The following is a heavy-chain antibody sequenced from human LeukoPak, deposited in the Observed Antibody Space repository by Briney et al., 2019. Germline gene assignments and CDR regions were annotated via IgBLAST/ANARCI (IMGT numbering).Heavy chain of an antibody. CDR3: ADQTLTLTGYYF. CDR1: GFTFSTFA. CDR2: ISSSGSTI. V-gene: IGHV3-11*01. Sequence: PGGSLRLSCAASGFTFSTFAMSWVRQAPGKGLEWVSYISSSGSTIYYADSVKGRFTISRDNAKNSMYLQMNSLRAEDTAVYYCADQTLTLTGYYFWGQGTLVTVSS. D-gene: IGHD3-9*01. J-gene: IGHJ4*02.